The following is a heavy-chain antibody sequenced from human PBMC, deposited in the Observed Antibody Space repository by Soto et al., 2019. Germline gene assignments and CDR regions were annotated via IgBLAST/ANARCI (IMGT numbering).Heavy chain of an antibody. D-gene: IGHD2-15*01. CDR2: INPSGGST. Sequence: ASVKVSCKASGYTFTSYYMHWVRQAPGQGLEWMGIINPSGGSTSYAQKFQGRVTMTRNTSISTAYMELSSLRSEDTAVYYCARGRLMKRRCSGGSCYANWFDPWGQGTLVTVS. J-gene: IGHJ5*02. CDR3: ARGRLMKRRCSGGSCYANWFDP. V-gene: IGHV1-46*01. CDR1: GYTFTSYY.